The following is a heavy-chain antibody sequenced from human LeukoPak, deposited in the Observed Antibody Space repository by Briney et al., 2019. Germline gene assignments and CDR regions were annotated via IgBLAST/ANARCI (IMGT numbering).Heavy chain of an antibody. Sequence: SQTLSLTCTVSGGSISSYYWSWIRQPPGKGQEWIGYIYYSGSTSYNPSLKSRVTISVDTSKNQFSLKLSSVTAADTAVYYCARVGWNGYFDYWGQGTLVTVSS. CDR1: GGSISSYY. V-gene: IGHV4-59*01. J-gene: IGHJ4*02. CDR3: ARVGWNGYFDY. D-gene: IGHD1-1*01. CDR2: IYYSGST.